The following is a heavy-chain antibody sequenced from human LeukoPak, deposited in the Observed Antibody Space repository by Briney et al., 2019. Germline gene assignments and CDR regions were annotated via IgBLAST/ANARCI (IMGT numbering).Heavy chain of an antibody. D-gene: IGHD3-22*01. CDR3: ARGDSSGSRLDY. CDR1: GFTFSSYA. V-gene: IGHV3-30-3*01. J-gene: IGHJ4*02. Sequence: PGRSLRLSCAASGFTFSSYAMHWVRQAPGKGLEWVAVISYDGSNKYYADSVKGRFTISRDNSKNTLYLQMNSLRAEDTAVYYCARGDSSGSRLDYWGQGTLVTVSS. CDR2: ISYDGSNK.